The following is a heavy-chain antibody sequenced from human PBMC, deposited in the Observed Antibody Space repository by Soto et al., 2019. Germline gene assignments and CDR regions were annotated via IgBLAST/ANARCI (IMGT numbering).Heavy chain of an antibody. Sequence: QVPLVQSGAEVKKPGASVKVSCKASGYTFTSYAIHWVRQAPGQRLEWMGWINAGNGNTRYSQKFQGRLTITRDTSASTVYMELSGLRSEDTAVYYCARVTSPDAVGAPNYWGQGTLVTVSS. CDR3: ARVTSPDAVGAPNY. V-gene: IGHV1-3*01. D-gene: IGHD1-26*01. J-gene: IGHJ4*02. CDR2: INAGNGNT. CDR1: GYTFTSYA.